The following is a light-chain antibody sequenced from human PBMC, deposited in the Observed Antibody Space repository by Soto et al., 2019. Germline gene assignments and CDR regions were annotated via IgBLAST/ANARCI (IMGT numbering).Light chain of an antibody. J-gene: IGKJ1*01. CDR3: QQFNSNTCT. CDR2: DAS. V-gene: IGKV1-13*02. CDR1: QGISNA. Sequence: AIQLTQSPSSLSASVGDRVTITCRASQGISNAVAWYQQKPGKAPKLFNYDASSLQSGVPSRFSGNESWTDFTLTISNQQPEDFETYYCQQFNSNTCTFDQRTNVEIE.